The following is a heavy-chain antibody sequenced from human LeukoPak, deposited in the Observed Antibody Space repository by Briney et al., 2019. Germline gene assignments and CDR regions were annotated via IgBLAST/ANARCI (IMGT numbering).Heavy chain of an antibody. CDR1: GGSISSGDYY. Sequence: SETLSLTCTVSGGSISSGDYYWSWIRQPPGKGLEWIGYIYYSGSTHYNPSLKSRVTISVDTSKNQFSLKLSSVTAADTAVYYCARSSTVGATNFDYWGQGTLVTVSS. J-gene: IGHJ4*02. CDR2: IYYSGST. D-gene: IGHD1-26*01. CDR3: ARSSTVGATNFDY. V-gene: IGHV4-30-4*01.